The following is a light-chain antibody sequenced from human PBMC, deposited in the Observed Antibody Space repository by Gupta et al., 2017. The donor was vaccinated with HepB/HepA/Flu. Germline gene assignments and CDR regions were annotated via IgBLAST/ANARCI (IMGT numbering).Light chain of an antibody. CDR3: QQYNSYPLT. V-gene: IGKV1-5*03. Sequence: DIQMTQSPSTLSASVGDRVTVTCRASQSISSWLAWYQQKPGKAPNLLIYKASTLEGGVPARFSGSGSGTEFTLTISSLQPDDVATYHCQQYNSYPLTFGGGTKVEI. CDR2: KAS. CDR1: QSISSW. J-gene: IGKJ4*01.